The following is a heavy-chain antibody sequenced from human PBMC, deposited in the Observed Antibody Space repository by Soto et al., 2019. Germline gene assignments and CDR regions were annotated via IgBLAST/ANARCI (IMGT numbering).Heavy chain of an antibody. Sequence: GGSLRLSCAASGFSFSIHAMHWIRQAPGKGLEWVALMSYDRVTKTYADSVRGRFTISRDNSKNTLYLHMTNLRAEDTAVYYCAKDGNWLDVFLDLWGQGTPVTVSS. V-gene: IGHV3-30*04. CDR1: GFSFSIHA. CDR2: MSYDRVTK. J-gene: IGHJ4*02. D-gene: IGHD6-19*01. CDR3: AKDGNWLDVFLDL.